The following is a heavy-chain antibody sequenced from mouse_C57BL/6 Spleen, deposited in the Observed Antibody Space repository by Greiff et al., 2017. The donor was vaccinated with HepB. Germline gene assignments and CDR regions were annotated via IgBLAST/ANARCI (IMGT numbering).Heavy chain of an antibody. J-gene: IGHJ2*01. CDR2: ISDGGSYT. CDR3: ARDEGGGYLYFDY. V-gene: IGHV5-4*01. Sequence: EVQGVESGGGLVKPGGSLKLSCAASGFTFSSYAMSWVRQTPEKRLEWVATISDGGSYTYYPDNVKGRFTISRDNAKNNLYLQMSHLKSEDTAMYYCARDEGGGYLYFDYWGQGTTLTVSS. CDR1: GFTFSSYA. D-gene: IGHD2-2*01.